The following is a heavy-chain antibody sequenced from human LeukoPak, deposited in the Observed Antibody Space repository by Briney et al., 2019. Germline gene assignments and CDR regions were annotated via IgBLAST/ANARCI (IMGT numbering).Heavy chain of an antibody. V-gene: IGHV3-53*01. J-gene: IGHJ4*02. CDR3: ARVGGDQVGY. D-gene: IGHD4-17*01. CDR1: GLTVSSKY. Sequence: GGSLRLSCAASGLTVSSKYMSWVRQAPGKGLEWVSVIYSNGNTHYADSVKGRFTISRDNSKNTLYLQMNSLRAEDTAVYYCARVGGDQVGYWGQGTLVTVSS. CDR2: IYSNGNT.